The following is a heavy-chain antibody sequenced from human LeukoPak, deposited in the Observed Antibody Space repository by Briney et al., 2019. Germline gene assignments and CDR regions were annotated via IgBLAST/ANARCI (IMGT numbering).Heavy chain of an antibody. CDR2: IRYDGSNK. V-gene: IGHV3-30*02. Sequence: PGGSLRLSCAVSGFTFSSYWMSWVRQAPGKGLEWVAFIRYDGSNKYYADSVKGRFTISRDNSKNTLYLQMNSLRAEDTAVYYCASAMVRGEDAFDIWGQGTMVTVSS. D-gene: IGHD3-10*01. CDR3: ASAMVRGEDAFDI. J-gene: IGHJ3*02. CDR1: GFTFSSYW.